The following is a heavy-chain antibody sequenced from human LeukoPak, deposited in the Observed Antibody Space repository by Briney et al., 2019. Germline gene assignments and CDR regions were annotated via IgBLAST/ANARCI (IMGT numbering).Heavy chain of an antibody. CDR2: LSYSGRT. J-gene: IGHJ6*03. CDR1: GGSITSGGYY. CDR3: ARKNDYGASYYIDI. D-gene: IGHD4-17*01. Sequence: PSETLSLTCTVSGGSITSGGYYWNWILQSPGKGLEWIGFLSYSGRTNYNPSLKSRLSMSVDTSKNQFSLRLNSVTAADTAVYYCARKNDYGASYYIDIWGKGTAVTVSS. V-gene: IGHV4-31*03.